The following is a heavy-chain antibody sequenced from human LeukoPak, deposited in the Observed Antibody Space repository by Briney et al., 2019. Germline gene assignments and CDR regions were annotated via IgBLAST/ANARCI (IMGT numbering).Heavy chain of an antibody. CDR2: INPSGGST. J-gene: IGHJ4*02. CDR3: ARGQPNYRSFDY. D-gene: IGHD4-11*01. V-gene: IGHV1-46*01. CDR1: VYTFTSYY. Sequence: ASVKVSCKASVYTFTSYYMHWVRQAPGQGLEWMGIINPSGGSTSYAQKFQGRVTMTRATSTSTVYMELSSLRSEDTAVYYCARGQPNYRSFDYWGQGTLVTVSS.